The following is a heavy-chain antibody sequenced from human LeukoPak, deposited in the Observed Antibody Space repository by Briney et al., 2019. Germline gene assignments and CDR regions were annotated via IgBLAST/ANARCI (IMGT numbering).Heavy chain of an antibody. V-gene: IGHV6-1*01. CDR3: ARTRITMVRGVITNNWFDP. CDR1: GDSVSSNSAA. CDR2: TYYRSKWYN. J-gene: IGHJ5*02. D-gene: IGHD3-10*01. Sequence: SQTLSLTCAISGDSVSSNSAAWNWIRQSPSRGLEWLGRTYYRSKWYNDYAVSVKSRITINPDTSKNQFSLRLNSVTPEDTAVYYCARTRITMVRGVITNNWFDPWGQGTLVTVSS.